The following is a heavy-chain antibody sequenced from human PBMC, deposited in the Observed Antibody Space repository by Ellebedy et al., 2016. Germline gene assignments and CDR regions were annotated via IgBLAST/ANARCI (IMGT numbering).Heavy chain of an antibody. CDR1: AFTFSTYA. CDR3: AKGRTTVPVVDRAFDI. Sequence: GESLKISCAASAFTFSTYAMSWVRQAPGKGLEWVSVIGHTGSPTYYADSVKGRFTISRDNSKNTLYLQMNTLRVDDTAVYYCAKGRTTVPVVDRAFDIWGQGTMVTVSS. J-gene: IGHJ3*02. CDR2: IGHTGSPT. V-gene: IGHV3-23*01. D-gene: IGHD1-1*01.